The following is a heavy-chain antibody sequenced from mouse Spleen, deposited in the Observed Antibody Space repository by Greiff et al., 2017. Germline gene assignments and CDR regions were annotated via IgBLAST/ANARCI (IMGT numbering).Heavy chain of an antibody. CDR1: GFTFSSYA. Sequence: EVHLVESGEGLVKPGGSLKLSCAASGFTFSSYAMSWVRQTPEKRLEWVAYISSGGDYIYYADTVKGRFTISRDNARNTLYLQMSSLKSEDTAMYYCTRGAYSNYGYFDVWGTGTTVTVSS. CDR2: ISSGGDYI. CDR3: TRGAYSNYGYFDV. D-gene: IGHD2-5*01. V-gene: IGHV5-9-1*02. J-gene: IGHJ1*03.